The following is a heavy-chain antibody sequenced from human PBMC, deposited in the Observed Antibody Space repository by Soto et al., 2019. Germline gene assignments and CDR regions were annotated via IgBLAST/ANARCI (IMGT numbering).Heavy chain of an antibody. Sequence: ASVKVSCKASGYTFIDYYMHWVRQAPGQGFEWLGRISPKSGATNYAQKFQGRVTMSWDTSLNTAYMELSSLISEDTAVYYGARPPGYISDWYYFDLGGQETLVTVSS. CDR2: ISPKSGAT. J-gene: IGHJ4*02. CDR1: GYTFIDYY. D-gene: IGHD3-9*01. CDR3: ARPPGYISDWYYFDL. V-gene: IGHV1-2*02.